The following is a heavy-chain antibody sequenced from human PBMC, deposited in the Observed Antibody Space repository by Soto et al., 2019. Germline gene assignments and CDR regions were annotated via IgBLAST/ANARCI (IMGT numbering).Heavy chain of an antibody. J-gene: IGHJ6*02. V-gene: IGHV5-51*01. D-gene: IGHD3-10*01. CDR1: GYSFTSYW. CDR3: ARQSPPRYYGSGSYQDYYYGMDV. CDR2: IYPGDSDT. Sequence: GESLKISCKGSGYSFTSYWIGWVRQMPGKGLEWMGIIYPGDSDTRYSPSFQGPVTISADKSISTAYLQWSSLKASDTAMYYCARQSPPRYYGSGSYQDYYYGMDVWGQGTTVTVS.